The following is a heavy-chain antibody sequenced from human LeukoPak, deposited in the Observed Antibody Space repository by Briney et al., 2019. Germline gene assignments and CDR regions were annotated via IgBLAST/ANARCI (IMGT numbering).Heavy chain of an antibody. CDR2: IYYSGST. Sequence: SETLSLTCTVSGGSISSSSYYWGWIRQPPGKGLEWIGSIYYSGSTYYNPSLKSRVTISVDTSKNQFSLKLSSVTAADTAVYYCARHGYSYNYWGQGTLVTVSS. V-gene: IGHV4-39*01. J-gene: IGHJ4*02. CDR3: ARHGYSYNY. CDR1: GGSISSSSYY. D-gene: IGHD5-18*01.